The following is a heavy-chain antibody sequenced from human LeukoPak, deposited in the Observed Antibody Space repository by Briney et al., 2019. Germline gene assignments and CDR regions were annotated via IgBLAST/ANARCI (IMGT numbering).Heavy chain of an antibody. J-gene: IGHJ6*03. CDR2: IIPIFGTA. CDR3: ARVNRGPYFDWLGADYYYYMDV. D-gene: IGHD3-9*01. CDR1: GGTFSSYA. Sequence: GASVKVSCKASGGTFSSYAISWVRQAPGQGLEWMGGIIPIFGTANYAQKFQGRVTITTDESTSTAYMELSSLRSEDTAVYYCARVNRGPYFDWLGADYYYYMDVWGKGTTVTVSS. V-gene: IGHV1-69*05.